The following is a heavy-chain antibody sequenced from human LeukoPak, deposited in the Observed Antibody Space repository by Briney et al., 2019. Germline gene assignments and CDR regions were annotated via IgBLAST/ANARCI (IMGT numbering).Heavy chain of an antibody. D-gene: IGHD6-19*01. CDR1: GFTFSSYE. V-gene: IGHV3-48*03. CDR2: ISSSGSTI. CDR3: ARQVAGLDN. J-gene: IGHJ4*02. Sequence: GSLGFSCAASGFTFSSYEMNWVRQAPGKGLEWVSYISSSGSTIYFADSVKGRFAISRDNAKNSLYLQMNSLRAEDTAVYYCARQVAGLDNWGQGTLVTVSS.